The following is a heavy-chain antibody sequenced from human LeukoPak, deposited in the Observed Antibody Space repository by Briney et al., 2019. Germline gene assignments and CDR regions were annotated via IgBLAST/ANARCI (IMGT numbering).Heavy chain of an antibody. J-gene: IGHJ4*02. Sequence: PSETLSLTCSVSGGSIRSSSFYCGWLRQPPGKGLEWIASINYSGNTYYNPSLKSRVTTSVDTSKNQVSLKLNSVTATDTAVYYCARHPGVAATMARSFDYWGQGILVTVSS. CDR1: GGSIRSSSFY. V-gene: IGHV4-39*01. CDR2: INYSGNT. D-gene: IGHD1-26*01. CDR3: ARHPGVAATMARSFDY.